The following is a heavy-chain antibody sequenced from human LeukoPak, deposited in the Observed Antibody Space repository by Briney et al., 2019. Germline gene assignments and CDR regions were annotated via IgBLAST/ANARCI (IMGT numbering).Heavy chain of an antibody. CDR1: GGTFSSYT. D-gene: IGHD3-16*01. V-gene: IGHV1-69*04. CDR2: IIPILGIA. CDR3: ARDFDEGGAFDI. J-gene: IGHJ3*02. Sequence: SVKVSCKASGGTFSSYTISWVRQAPGQGLEWMGRIIPILGIANYAQKFQGRVTITADKSTSTAYVELSSLRSEDTAVYYCARDFDEGGAFDIWGQGTMVTVSS.